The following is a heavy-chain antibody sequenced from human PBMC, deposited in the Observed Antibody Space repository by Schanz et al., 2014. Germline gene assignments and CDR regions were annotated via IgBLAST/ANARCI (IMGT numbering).Heavy chain of an antibody. J-gene: IGHJ4*02. CDR2: ISHDGSIQ. Sequence: QVQLVESGGGVVQPGRSLRLSCAASGFTFSNFAMHWVRQAPGKGLEWVTIISHDGSIQYGADSVKGRFTLSRDNSKNTLYLQMNSLRAKDTAVYYCARTTNPFNFDSWPYLDYWGQETLVTVSS. CDR3: ARTTNPFNFDSWPYLDY. V-gene: IGHV3-30*14. CDR1: GFTFSNFA. D-gene: IGHD3-9*01.